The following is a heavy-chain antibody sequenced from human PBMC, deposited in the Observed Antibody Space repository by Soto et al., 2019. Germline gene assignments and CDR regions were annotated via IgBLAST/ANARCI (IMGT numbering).Heavy chain of an antibody. Sequence: ASVKVSCKASGYTFTSYYMHWVRQAPGQGLEWMGIINPSGGSTGYAQKFQGRVTMTRDTSTSTVYMELSSLRSEDTAVYYCASSPFQDYGDYGMMDDAFDIWGQGTMVTVSS. CDR1: GYTFTSYY. J-gene: IGHJ3*02. CDR3: ASSPFQDYGDYGMMDDAFDI. V-gene: IGHV1-46*03. D-gene: IGHD4-17*01. CDR2: INPSGGST.